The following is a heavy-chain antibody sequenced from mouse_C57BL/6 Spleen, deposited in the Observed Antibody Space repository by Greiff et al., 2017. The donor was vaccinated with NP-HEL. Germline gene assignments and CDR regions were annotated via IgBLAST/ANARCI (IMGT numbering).Heavy chain of an antibody. V-gene: IGHV5-6*01. CDR2: ISSGGSYT. J-gene: IGHJ4*01. CDR1: GFTFSSYG. Sequence: EVQLVESGGDLVKPGGSLKLSCAASGFTFSSYGMSWVRQTPDKRLEWVATISSGGSYTYYPDSVKGRFTISRDNAKNTLYLQMSSLKSEDTAMYYCARHGDSVGAMDYWGQGTSVTVSS. CDR3: ARHGDSVGAMDY.